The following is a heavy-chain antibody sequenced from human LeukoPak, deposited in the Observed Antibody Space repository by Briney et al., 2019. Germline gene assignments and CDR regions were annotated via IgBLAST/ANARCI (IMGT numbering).Heavy chain of an antibody. CDR2: VFHDGVA. D-gene: IGHD3-3*01. Sequence: SETLSLSCAVYGGSFSGDFWTWIRLAPEKGLEWIGEVFHDGVANYNPSLKSRVTISVDTSKNQSSLKLSSVTAADTAVYYCARGPSSHYDFWSGYYKRGVNWFDPWGQGTLVTVSS. CDR1: GGSFSGDF. J-gene: IGHJ5*02. CDR3: ARGPSSHYDFWSGYYKRGVNWFDP. V-gene: IGHV4-34*01.